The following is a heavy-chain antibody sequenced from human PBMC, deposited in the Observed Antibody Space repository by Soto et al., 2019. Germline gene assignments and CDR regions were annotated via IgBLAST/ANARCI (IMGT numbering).Heavy chain of an antibody. J-gene: IGHJ6*02. CDR2: ISSNGGST. V-gene: IGHV3-64D*06. CDR1: GFTFSSYA. CDR3: VKGGTAMVSDYGMDV. D-gene: IGHD5-18*01. Sequence: SLRLSCSASGFTFSSYAMHWVRQAPGKGLEYVSAISSNGGSTYYADSVKGRFTISRDNSKNTLYLQMSSLRAEDTAVYYCVKGGTAMVSDYGMDVWGQGTTVTVSS.